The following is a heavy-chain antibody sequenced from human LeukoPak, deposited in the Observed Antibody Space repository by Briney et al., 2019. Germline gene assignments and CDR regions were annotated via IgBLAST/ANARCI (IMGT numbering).Heavy chain of an antibody. CDR2: IYYSGST. J-gene: IGHJ6*03. CDR1: GGSISSSSYY. V-gene: IGHV4-39*01. Sequence: SETLSLTCTVSGGSISSSSYYWGWIRQPPGKGPEWIGSIYYSGSTYYNPSLKSRVTISVDTSKNQFSLKLSSVTAADTAVYYCARHRHYYYYYMDVWGKGTTVTVSS. CDR3: ARHRHYYYYYMDV.